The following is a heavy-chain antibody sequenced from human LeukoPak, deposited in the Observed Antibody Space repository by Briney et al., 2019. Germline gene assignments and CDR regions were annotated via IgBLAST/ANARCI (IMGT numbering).Heavy chain of an antibody. Sequence: GASVKVSCKASGYTFTSYYMHWVRQAPGQGLECMGIINPSGGSTSYAQKFQGRVTMTRDTSTGTVYMELSSLRSEDTAVYYCARLGPEYYYDSSGDYYYYYMDVWGKGTTVTVSS. CDR1: GYTFTSYY. CDR2: INPSGGST. V-gene: IGHV1-46*01. D-gene: IGHD3-22*01. J-gene: IGHJ6*03. CDR3: ARLGPEYYYDSSGDYYYYYMDV.